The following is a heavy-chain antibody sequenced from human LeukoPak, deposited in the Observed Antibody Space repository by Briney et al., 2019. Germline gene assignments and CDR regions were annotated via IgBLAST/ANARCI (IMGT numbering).Heavy chain of an antibody. CDR1: GYTFTSYY. D-gene: IGHD3-3*01. J-gene: IGHJ5*02. CDR3: ARGSPTIFGVVYWFDP. V-gene: IGHV1-46*01. Sequence: ASVKVSCKASGYTFTSYYMHWVRQAPGQGLEWMGIINPSGGSTSYAQKSQGRVTMTRDTSTSTVYMELSSLRSEDTAVYYCARGSPTIFGVVYWFDPWGQGTLVTVSS. CDR2: INPSGGST.